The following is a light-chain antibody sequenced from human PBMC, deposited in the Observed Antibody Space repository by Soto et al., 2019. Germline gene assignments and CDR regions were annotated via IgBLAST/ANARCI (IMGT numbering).Light chain of an antibody. J-gene: IGLJ2*01. Sequence: QSVLTQPPSVSAAPGLKVTMSCSGSSSNIGNNYVSWYQQLPGTAPKLLIYDNNKRPSGIPDRFSGSKSGTSATLGITGLQTGDEADYYCGTWDSSLSAVVFGGGTKLTVL. CDR3: GTWDSSLSAVV. CDR2: DNN. V-gene: IGLV1-51*01. CDR1: SSNIGNNY.